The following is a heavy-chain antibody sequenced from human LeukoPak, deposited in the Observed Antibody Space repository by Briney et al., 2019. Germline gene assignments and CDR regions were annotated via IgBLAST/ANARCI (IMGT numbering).Heavy chain of an antibody. CDR3: AKDPGIVATFLDY. V-gene: IGHV3-23*01. Sequence: PGGSLRLSCAASGFTFSSYGMTWVRQAPGKGLEWVSSISATGGGTYYADSVKGRFTISRDNSKNTLYLQMNSLRAEDTAVYYCAKDPGIVATFLDYWGQGTLVTVSS. CDR1: GFTFSSYG. D-gene: IGHD5-12*01. CDR2: ISATGGGT. J-gene: IGHJ4*02.